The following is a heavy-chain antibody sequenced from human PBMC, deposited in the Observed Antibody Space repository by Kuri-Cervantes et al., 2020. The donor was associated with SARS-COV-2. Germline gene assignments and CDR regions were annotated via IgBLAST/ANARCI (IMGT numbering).Heavy chain of an antibody. V-gene: IGHV4-39*07. J-gene: IGHJ5*02. D-gene: IGHD2-2*01. CDR3: ARSSGDIVVVPVFDP. CDR2: IYYSGST. CDR1: GGSISSSSYY. Sequence: SETLSLTCTVSGGSISSSSYYWGWIRQPPGKGLEWIGSIYYSGSTYYNPSLKSRVTISVDTSKNQFSPKLSSVTAADTAVYYCARSSGDIVVVPVFDPWGQGTLVTVSS.